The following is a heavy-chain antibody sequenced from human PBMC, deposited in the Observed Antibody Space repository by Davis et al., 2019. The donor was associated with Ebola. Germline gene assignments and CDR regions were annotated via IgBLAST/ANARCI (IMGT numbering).Heavy chain of an antibody. J-gene: IGHJ4*02. Sequence: ASVKVSCKASGYTFTDYNIHWMRQAPGQGLEWLGRVILKSGATNYAQKFQGRVTMTRDTSISTVYMELSSLRYDDTADYYCARSSYQPDYWGQGTLVTVSS. CDR2: VILKSGAT. D-gene: IGHD2-2*01. CDR1: GYTFTDYN. CDR3: ARSSYQPDY. V-gene: IGHV1-2*06.